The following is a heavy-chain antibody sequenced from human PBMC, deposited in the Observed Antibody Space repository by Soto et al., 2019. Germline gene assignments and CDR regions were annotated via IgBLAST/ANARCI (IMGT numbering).Heavy chain of an antibody. CDR1: GFTFKSYV. D-gene: IGHD3-10*01. J-gene: IGHJ4*02. CDR2: IDGGGSGT. V-gene: IGHV3-23*01. Sequence: GGFLRLSCAASGFTFKSYVMTWVRQTPGQGLEWVSAIDGGGSGTYYPGSVKGRFTISRDNSENTLFLQMNNLRAEDTAVYYCAKGLSGANWFADYWGQGTLVTVSS. CDR3: AKGLSGANWFADY.